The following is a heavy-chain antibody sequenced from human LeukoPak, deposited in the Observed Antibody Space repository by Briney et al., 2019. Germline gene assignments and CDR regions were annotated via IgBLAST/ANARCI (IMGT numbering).Heavy chain of an antibody. D-gene: IGHD7-27*01. V-gene: IGHV6-1*01. CDR3: AREQTGDQNFDY. CDR2: TYYRSKWYN. J-gene: IGHJ4*02. Sequence: ASQTLSLTCAISGDSVSSNTAAWNWIRQSPWRGLEWLGRTYYRSKWYNNYAVSVKSRISINPDTSKNQFSLQLKSVTPEDTAVYYCAREQTGDQNFDYWGQGTLVTVSS. CDR1: GDSVSSNTAA.